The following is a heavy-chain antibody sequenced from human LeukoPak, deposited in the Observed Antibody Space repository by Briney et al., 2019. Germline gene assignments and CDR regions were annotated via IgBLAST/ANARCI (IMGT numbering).Heavy chain of an antibody. Sequence: PSETLSLTCTVSGGSISSYYWSWIRQPPGKGLEWIGYIYYSGSTNYNPSLKSRDTISVDTSKNQFSLKLSSVTAADTAVYYCARAQGAVDYWGQGTLVTVSS. CDR2: IYYSGST. V-gene: IGHV4-59*01. CDR1: GGSISSYY. CDR3: ARAQGAVDY. J-gene: IGHJ4*02.